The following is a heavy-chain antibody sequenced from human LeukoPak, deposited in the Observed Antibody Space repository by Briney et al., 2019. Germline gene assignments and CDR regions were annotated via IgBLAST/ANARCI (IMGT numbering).Heavy chain of an antibody. Sequence: GGALRLSCAVSGFTFSSRGMQWVRQAPGKGLEWVAFIRYDGSNKYYADSVKGRFTISRDNSKNTLYLQMNSLRAEDTAVYYCAKGGSRDDAFDIWGQGTMVTVSS. J-gene: IGHJ3*02. CDR1: GFTFSSRG. V-gene: IGHV3-30*02. CDR3: AKGGSRDDAFDI. D-gene: IGHD1-26*01. CDR2: IRYDGSNK.